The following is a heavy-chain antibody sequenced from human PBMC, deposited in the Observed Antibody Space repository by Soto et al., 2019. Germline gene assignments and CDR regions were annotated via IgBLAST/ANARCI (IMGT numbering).Heavy chain of an antibody. CDR1: GFTFSEHF. Sequence: EVQLVESGGDLVQPGGSLRLSCAASGFTFSEHFMDWVRQAPGQGLEWVGLVKKKGDKYTTQYAASVRGRFTISRDDSENTLYLQMNTLKIEDTDVYYCSDCGSSAFDSWGQGTLVTVSS. CDR3: SDCGSSAFDS. D-gene: IGHD1-26*01. V-gene: IGHV3-72*01. J-gene: IGHJ4*02. CDR2: VKKKGDKYTT.